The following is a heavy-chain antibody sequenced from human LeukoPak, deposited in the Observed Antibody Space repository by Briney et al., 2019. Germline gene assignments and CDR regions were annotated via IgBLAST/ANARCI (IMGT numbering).Heavy chain of an antibody. D-gene: IGHD3-22*01. J-gene: IGHJ4*02. Sequence: GRSLRLSCAASGFTFSSYGMHWVRQAPGKGLEWVAVIWYDGSNKYYADSVKGRFTISRDKSKNTLYLQMNSLRAEDTAVYYCARTGYDSSGYATEFDYWGQGTLVTVSS. CDR3: ARTGYDSSGYATEFDY. CDR2: IWYDGSNK. CDR1: GFTFSSYG. V-gene: IGHV3-33*01.